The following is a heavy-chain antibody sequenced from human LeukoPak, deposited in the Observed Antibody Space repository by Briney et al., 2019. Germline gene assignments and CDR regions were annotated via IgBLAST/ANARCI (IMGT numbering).Heavy chain of an antibody. D-gene: IGHD5-12*01. CDR2: ISSSGSTI. CDR1: RFTFSDYY. J-gene: IGHJ4*02. CDR3: PRDPVALDY. V-gene: IGHV3-11*01. Sequence: GGSLRLSCAASRFTFSDYYTSWIRQAPGEGLEWVSYISSSGSTIYYADSVKGRFTISRDNAKNSLYLQMNSLRAEDTAVYYCPRDPVALDYWGQGTLVTVSS.